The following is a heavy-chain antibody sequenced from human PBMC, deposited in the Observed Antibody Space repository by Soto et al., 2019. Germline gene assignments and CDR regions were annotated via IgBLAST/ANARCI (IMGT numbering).Heavy chain of an antibody. V-gene: IGHV1-69*01. Sequence: QVQLVQAGAEVKKPGSSVKVSCKASGGTFSSYAISWVRQSPGQGLEWMGGIIPIFGTANYAQKFQGRVTITADESTSTAYMDLSSLRSEDTAVYYCARESSAGSPFDPWGQGTLVTVSS. CDR2: IIPIFGTA. CDR3: ARESSAGSPFDP. J-gene: IGHJ5*02. CDR1: GGTFSSYA. D-gene: IGHD6-13*01.